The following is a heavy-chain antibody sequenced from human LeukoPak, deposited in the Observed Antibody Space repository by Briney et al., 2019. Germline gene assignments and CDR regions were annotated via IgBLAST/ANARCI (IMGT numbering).Heavy chain of an antibody. V-gene: IGHV3-30*02. D-gene: IGHD1-1*01. CDR1: GFTFRDYG. CDR2: IRYDGSNK. J-gene: IGHJ4*02. Sequence: PGGSLRLSCAASGFTFRDYGMHWVRQAPGKGLEWVTFIRYDGSNKYYADSVTGRFTISRDNSKNTLYLQMSSLRAEDTAIYYCAYLGLSSDWNDVPGPQIDYWGQGTPVTVSS. CDR3: AYLGLSSDWNDVPGPQIDY.